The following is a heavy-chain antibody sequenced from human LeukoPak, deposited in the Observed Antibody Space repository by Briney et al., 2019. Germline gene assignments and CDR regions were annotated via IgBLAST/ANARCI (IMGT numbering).Heavy chain of an antibody. D-gene: IGHD1-1*01. CDR2: ISSNGGST. Sequence: PGGSLRLSCAASGFTFSSYAMHWVRQAPGKGLEYVSAISSNGGSTYYANSVKGRFTISRDNSKNTLYLQMGSLRAEDMAVYYCARASTFQNWKPFDYWGQGTLVTVSS. V-gene: IGHV3-64*01. CDR1: GFTFSSYA. J-gene: IGHJ4*02. CDR3: ARASTFQNWKPFDY.